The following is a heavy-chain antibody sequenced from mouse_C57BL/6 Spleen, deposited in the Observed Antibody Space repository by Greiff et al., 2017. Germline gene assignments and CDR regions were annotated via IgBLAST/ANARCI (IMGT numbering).Heavy chain of an antibody. V-gene: IGHV1-15*01. Sequence: LVESGAELVRPGASVTLSCKASGYTFTDYDMHWVKQTPVHGLEWIGAIDPETGGTASNQKFTGKAILTADKYSGKAYMELHRLTSEASAVFSCSRDRVAREVATDFDYWGQGNTLTVSS. CDR3: SRDRVAREVATDFDY. D-gene: IGHD1-1*01. CDR2: IDPETGGT. J-gene: IGHJ2*01. CDR1: GYTFTDYD.